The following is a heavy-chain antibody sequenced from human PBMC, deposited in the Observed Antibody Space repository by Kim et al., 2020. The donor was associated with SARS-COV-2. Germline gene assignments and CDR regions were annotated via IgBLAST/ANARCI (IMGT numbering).Heavy chain of an antibody. V-gene: IGHV3-21*01. J-gene: IGHJ3*02. D-gene: IGHD3-16*01. Sequence: YYADSVKGRFPISRDNAKNSLYLQMNSLRAEDTAVYYCARDRGEPGAFDIWGQGTMVTVSS. CDR3: ARDRGEPGAFDI.